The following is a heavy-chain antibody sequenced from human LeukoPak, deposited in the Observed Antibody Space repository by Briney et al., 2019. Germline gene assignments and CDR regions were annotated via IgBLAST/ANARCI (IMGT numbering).Heavy chain of an antibody. CDR2: INHSGST. CDR3: ARGAQQYQLLFWFDP. D-gene: IGHD2-2*01. V-gene: IGHV4-34*01. Sequence: WIRQPPGKGLQWIGEINHSGSTNYNPSLKSRVTISVDTSKKQFSPKLSSVTAADTAVYYCARGAQQYQLLFWFDPWGQGTLVTVSS. J-gene: IGHJ5*02.